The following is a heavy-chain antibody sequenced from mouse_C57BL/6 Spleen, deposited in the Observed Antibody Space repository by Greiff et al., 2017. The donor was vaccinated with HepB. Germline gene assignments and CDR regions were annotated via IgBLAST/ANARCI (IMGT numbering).Heavy chain of an antibody. Sequence: VQLQQSGAELVRPGASVTLSCKASGYTFTDYEMHWVKQTPVHGLEWIGAIDPETGGTAYNQKFKGKAILTADKSSSTAYMELRSLTSEDSAVYYCTREVYYYGEFAYWGQGTLVTVSA. CDR1: GYTFTDYE. CDR3: TREVYYYGEFAY. J-gene: IGHJ3*01. CDR2: IDPETGGT. D-gene: IGHD1-1*01. V-gene: IGHV1-15*01.